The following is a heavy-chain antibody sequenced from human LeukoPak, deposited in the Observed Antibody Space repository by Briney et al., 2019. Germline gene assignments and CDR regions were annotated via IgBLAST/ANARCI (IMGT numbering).Heavy chain of an antibody. J-gene: IGHJ4*02. V-gene: IGHV1-46*01. Sequence: ASVKVSCKASGYTFTSYYMHWVRPAPGQGLEWMGIINPSGGSTSYAQKFQGRVTMTRDTSTSTVYMELSSLRSEDTAVYYCARADSTGYDFWSGYYPPHFDYWGQGTLVTVSS. CDR3: ARADSTGYDFWSGYYPPHFDY. D-gene: IGHD3-3*01. CDR1: GYTFTSYY. CDR2: INPSGGST.